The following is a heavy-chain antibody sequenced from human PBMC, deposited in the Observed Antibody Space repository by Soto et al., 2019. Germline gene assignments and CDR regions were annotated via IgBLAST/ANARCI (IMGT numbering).Heavy chain of an antibody. Sequence: SETLSLTCTVSGGPISSYYWSWIRQPPGKGLEWIGYIYYSGSTNYNPSLKSRVTISVDTSKNQFSLKLSSVTAADTAVYYCAKWGALGGGYGYWGQGTLVTVSS. V-gene: IGHV4-59*01. J-gene: IGHJ4*02. D-gene: IGHD1-26*01. CDR1: GGPISSYY. CDR3: AKWGALGGGYGY. CDR2: IYYSGST.